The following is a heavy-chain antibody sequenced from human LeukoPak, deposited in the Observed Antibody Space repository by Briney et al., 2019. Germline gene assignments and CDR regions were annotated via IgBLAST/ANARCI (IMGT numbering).Heavy chain of an antibody. Sequence: GGSLRLSCADSGFTFSNYNMNWVRQAPGKAMEWVSSITSSGTYTFYADSVKGRFIISRDNAKNSLYQQMNSLRVEDTAVYYCLRGDRRDYWGQGTLVTVSS. CDR3: LRGDRRDY. CDR2: ITSSGTYT. V-gene: IGHV3-21*06. CDR1: GFTFSNYN. J-gene: IGHJ4*02.